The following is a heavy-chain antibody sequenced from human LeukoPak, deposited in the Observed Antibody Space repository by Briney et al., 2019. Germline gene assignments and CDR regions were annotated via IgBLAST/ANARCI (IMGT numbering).Heavy chain of an antibody. Sequence: SGGSLRLSCAASGFTFSSYAMSWVRQAPGTGLEWVSAISGSGGSTYYADSVKGRFTISRDNSKNTLYLQMNSLRAEDTVVYYCAKGMIVVVPAAIGGDAFDIWGQGTMVTVSS. CDR2: ISGSGGST. J-gene: IGHJ3*02. V-gene: IGHV3-23*01. CDR3: AKGMIVVVPAAIGGDAFDI. CDR1: GFTFSSYA. D-gene: IGHD2-2*02.